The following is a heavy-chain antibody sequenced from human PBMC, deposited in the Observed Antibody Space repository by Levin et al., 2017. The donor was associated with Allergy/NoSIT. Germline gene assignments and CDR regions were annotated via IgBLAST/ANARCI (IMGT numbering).Heavy chain of an antibody. CDR1: GFTFNNYG. V-gene: IGHV3-30*18. J-gene: IGHJ4*02. CDR3: TKEKEMSAGPWYFDA. CDR2: VSHDGTVQ. Sequence: GGSLRLSCVASGFTFNNYGMHWVRQAPVRGLEWVAVVSHDGTVQYYTDSAKGRFTISRDNSKNTLYPELNSPRAEDTAVYYCTKEKEMSAGPWYFDAWGQGTLVTVSS.